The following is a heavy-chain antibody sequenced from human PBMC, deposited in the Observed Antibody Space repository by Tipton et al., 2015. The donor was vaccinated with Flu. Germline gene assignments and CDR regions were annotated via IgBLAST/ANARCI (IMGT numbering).Heavy chain of an antibody. J-gene: IGHJ5*01. CDR3: ASAISVTNSNWFDS. CDR1: GGSYF. D-gene: IGHD3-9*01. V-gene: IGHV4-39*01. CDR2: IHRRGST. Sequence: GGSYFWGWIRQPPGKGLEWIGTIHRRGSTYYNPSLSDRLTISLDTSRGQFSLRLSSVTAADTAVYYCASAISVTNSNWFDSWGQGTLVAVS.